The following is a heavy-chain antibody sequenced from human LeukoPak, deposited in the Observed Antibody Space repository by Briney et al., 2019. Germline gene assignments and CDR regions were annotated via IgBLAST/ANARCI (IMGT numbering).Heavy chain of an antibody. J-gene: IGHJ4*02. D-gene: IGHD4-17*01. Sequence: GGSLTLSCAASGLTISNFGMSWVRQAPGKGLEWVSGISGSGGITYYADSVRGRFTISRDNSKNTLYLQMNSLRVEDAAVYYCAKGHTDSGTGFDCWGQGTLVTVSS. V-gene: IGHV3-23*01. CDR2: ISGSGGIT. CDR3: AKGHTDSGTGFDC. CDR1: GLTISNFG.